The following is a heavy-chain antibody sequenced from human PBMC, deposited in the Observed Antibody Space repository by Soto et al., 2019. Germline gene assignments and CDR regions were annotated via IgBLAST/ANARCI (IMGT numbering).Heavy chain of an antibody. Sequence: QVQLQESGPGLVKPSQTLSLTCTVSGGSISSGGYYWSWIRQHPGKGLAWIGYINHSGSTYYNTSLKSLITISVDTSKSQFSLKLSSVTAADTAVYYCARGVSRYRLLLNWCDPWGQGTLVTVSS. D-gene: IGHD2-2*01. CDR3: ARGVSRYRLLLNWCDP. CDR1: GGSISSGGYY. J-gene: IGHJ5*02. V-gene: IGHV4-31*01. CDR2: INHSGST.